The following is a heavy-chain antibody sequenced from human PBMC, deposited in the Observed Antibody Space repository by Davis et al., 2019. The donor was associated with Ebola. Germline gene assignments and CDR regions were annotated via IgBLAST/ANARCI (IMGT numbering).Heavy chain of an antibody. J-gene: IGHJ3*01. CDR3: ASQGQGF. V-gene: IGHV3-74*01. CDR1: GLTSSTYRG. Sequence: PAGSLRLSCAVSGLTSSTYRGLTSSTYLVHWVRQAPGNGPVWVSRIHGDAGGITYADSVKGRFTISRDNAKTTLYLQMTTLRAEDTAVYYCASQGQGFWGRVTMVTVSS. CDR2: IHGDAGGI.